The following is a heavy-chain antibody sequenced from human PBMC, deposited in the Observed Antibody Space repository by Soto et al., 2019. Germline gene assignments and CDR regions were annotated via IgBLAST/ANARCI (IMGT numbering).Heavy chain of an antibody. V-gene: IGHV3-30*18. CDR3: AKETVAGTRRPPFDY. Sequence: GGSLRLSCAASGFTFSSYGMHWVRQAPGKGLEWVAVISYDGSNKYYADSVKGRFTISRDNSKNTLYLQMNSLRAEDTAVYYCAKETVAGTRRPPFDYWGQGTLVTVSS. D-gene: IGHD6-19*01. CDR2: ISYDGSNK. J-gene: IGHJ4*02. CDR1: GFTFSSYG.